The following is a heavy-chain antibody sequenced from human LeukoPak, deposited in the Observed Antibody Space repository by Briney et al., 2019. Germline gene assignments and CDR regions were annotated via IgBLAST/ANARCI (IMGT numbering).Heavy chain of an antibody. Sequence: GGSLRLSCAASGFIFSDYNMNWVRQAPGKGLEWLSFIDSSSSTIYYADSVKGRFAISRDNAKNSLFLQMDSLRAEDTALYCCARDEHHLVQGYYFDYWGQGTLVTVSS. D-gene: IGHD6-13*01. J-gene: IGHJ4*02. CDR1: GFIFSDYN. CDR3: ARDEHHLVQGYYFDY. CDR2: IDSSSSTI. V-gene: IGHV3-48*04.